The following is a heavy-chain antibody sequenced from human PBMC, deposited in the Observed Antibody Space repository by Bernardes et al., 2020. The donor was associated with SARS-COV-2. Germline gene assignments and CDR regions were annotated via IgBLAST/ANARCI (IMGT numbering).Heavy chain of an antibody. CDR3: AKCIQGSYAMDV. CDR2: ISGSGGST. V-gene: IGHV3-23*01. CDR1: GFSFSTNA. J-gene: IGHJ6*02. D-gene: IGHD5-18*01. Sequence: GSLSLSCAASGFSFSTNAMRWVRQAPGKGLGWVSSISGSGGSTYYADSLQGRFTISRDNSNNTLCLEMNSLKAEDTAIYFCAKCIQGSYAMDVWGQGTTITVSS.